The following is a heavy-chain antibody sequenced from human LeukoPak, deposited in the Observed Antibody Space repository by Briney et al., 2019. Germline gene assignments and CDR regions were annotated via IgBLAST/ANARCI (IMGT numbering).Heavy chain of an antibody. CDR3: ARDNSLYGSGSYRHDY. J-gene: IGHJ4*02. CDR2: IKQDGSEK. Sequence: GGSLRLSCAASGFTFGSDWMSWVRQAPGRGLEWVANIKQDGSEKYYVDSVKGRFTISRDNAKNSLYLRMNSLRAEDTAVYYCARDNSLYGSGSYRHDYWGQGTLVTVSS. CDR1: GFTFGSDW. V-gene: IGHV3-7*01. D-gene: IGHD3-10*01.